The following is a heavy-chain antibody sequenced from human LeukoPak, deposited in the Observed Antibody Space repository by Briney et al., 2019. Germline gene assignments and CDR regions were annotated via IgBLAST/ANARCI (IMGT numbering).Heavy chain of an antibody. J-gene: IGHJ4*02. Sequence: ASVKVSCKASGGTFSSYAISWVRQAPGQGLEWMGGIIPIFGTANYAQKFQGGVTITTDESTSTAYMELSSLRSEDTAVYYCARTRETPYDSSGYPYYYFDYWGQGTLVTVSS. CDR2: IIPIFGTA. CDR1: GGTFSSYA. D-gene: IGHD3-22*01. V-gene: IGHV1-69*05. CDR3: ARTRETPYDSSGYPYYYFDY.